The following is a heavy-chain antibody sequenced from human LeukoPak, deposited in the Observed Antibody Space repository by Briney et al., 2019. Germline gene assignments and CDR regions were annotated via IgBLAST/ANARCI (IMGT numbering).Heavy chain of an antibody. V-gene: IGHV1-2*02. D-gene: IGHD3-3*01. Sequence: ASVKVSCKASGYTFTGYYMHWVRQAPGQGLEWMGWINPNSGGTNYAQKFQGRVTMTRDTSISTAYMELSRLRSDDTAVYYCARVPFGVVIWGYFDYWGQGTLATVSS. J-gene: IGHJ4*02. CDR3: ARVPFGVVIWGYFDY. CDR2: INPNSGGT. CDR1: GYTFTGYY.